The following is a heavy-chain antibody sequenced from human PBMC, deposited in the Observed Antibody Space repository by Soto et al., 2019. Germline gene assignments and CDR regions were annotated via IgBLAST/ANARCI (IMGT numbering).Heavy chain of an antibody. D-gene: IGHD2-15*01. Sequence: GSLRLSCAASGFTFSSYGMHWVRQAPGKGLEWVAVIWYDGSNKYYADSVKGRFTISRDNSKNTLYLQMNSLRAEDTAVYYCAREGAEVVVAATARYYYYGMDVWGQGTTVTVSS. CDR1: GFTFSSYG. CDR3: AREGAEVVVAATARYYYYGMDV. CDR2: IWYDGSNK. V-gene: IGHV3-33*01. J-gene: IGHJ6*02.